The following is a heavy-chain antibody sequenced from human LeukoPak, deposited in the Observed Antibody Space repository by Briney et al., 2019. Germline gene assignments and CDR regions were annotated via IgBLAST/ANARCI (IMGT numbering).Heavy chain of an antibody. CDR2: IIPIFGTA. CDR1: GGTFSSYA. CDR3: ARDRGSGWDFDY. Sequence: SVKVSCKASGGTFSSYAISWVRQAPGQGLEWMGGIIPIFGTANYAQKFQGRVTITTDESTSTAYMELSSLRSEDTAVYYCARDRGSGWDFDYWGQGTLVTVSS. V-gene: IGHV1-69*05. D-gene: IGHD6-19*01. J-gene: IGHJ4*02.